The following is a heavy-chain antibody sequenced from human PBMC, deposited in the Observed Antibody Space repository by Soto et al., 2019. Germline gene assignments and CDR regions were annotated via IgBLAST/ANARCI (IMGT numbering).Heavy chain of an antibody. V-gene: IGHV1-8*01. J-gene: IGHJ4*02. D-gene: IGHD1-1*01. Sequence: ASVKVSFNASGDTFTIYYISRVRQATGQGLEWMGWMNPNTGNSGYAQKFQGRVTMTSDTSISTAHMELSSLRSEDTAVYYCARRAETNGWNGFGADKYYIDFWGRGTLVTVS. CDR1: GDTFTIYY. CDR2: MNPNTGNS. CDR3: ARRAETNGWNGFGADKYYIDF.